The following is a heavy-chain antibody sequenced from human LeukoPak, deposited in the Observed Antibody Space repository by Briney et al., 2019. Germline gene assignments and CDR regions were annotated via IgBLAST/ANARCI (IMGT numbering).Heavy chain of an antibody. D-gene: IGHD6-13*01. CDR2: IFCSGST. Sequence: SETLSLTCTVSGGSISGYYWSWIRQPPGKGPQWIGSIFCSGSTNYNPSLKSRVTISVDTSKNQFSLRLSSVTAADTAVYYCARHGSSYSFDCWGQGTLVTVSS. J-gene: IGHJ4*02. V-gene: IGHV4-59*08. CDR1: GGSISGYY. CDR3: ARHGSSYSFDC.